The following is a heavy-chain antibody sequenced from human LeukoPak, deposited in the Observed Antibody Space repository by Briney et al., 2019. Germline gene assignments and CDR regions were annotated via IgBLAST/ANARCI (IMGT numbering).Heavy chain of an antibody. CDR2: ISSSSYI. V-gene: IGHV3-21*01. CDR3: ARGGSYGDYSRV. J-gene: IGHJ6*02. D-gene: IGHD4-17*01. CDR1: GFTFSSYS. Sequence: GGSLRLSCGASGFTFSSYSMNWVRQAPGKGLEWVSSISSSSYIYYADSVKGRFTISRDNAKNSLYLQMNSLRAEDTAVYYCARGGSYGDYSRVWGQGTTVTVSS.